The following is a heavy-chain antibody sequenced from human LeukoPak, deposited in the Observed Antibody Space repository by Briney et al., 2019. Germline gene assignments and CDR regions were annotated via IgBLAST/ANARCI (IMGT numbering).Heavy chain of an antibody. V-gene: IGHV3-23*01. D-gene: IGHD3-3*01. CDR1: GFTFSSYA. J-gene: IGHJ5*02. CDR2: ISGSGGST. Sequence: GGSLRLSCAASGFTFSSYAMSWVRQAPGKGLEWVSAISGSGGSTYYADSVKGRFTISRDNSKNTLYLQMNSLRAEDTAVYYCAKLPYDFWRQGWFDPWGQGTLVTVSS. CDR3: AKLPYDFWRQGWFDP.